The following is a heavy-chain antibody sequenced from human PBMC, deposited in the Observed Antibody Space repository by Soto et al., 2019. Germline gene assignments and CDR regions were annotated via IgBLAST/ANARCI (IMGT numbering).Heavy chain of an antibody. V-gene: IGHV4-31*03. CDR2: IYYSGST. CDR1: GGSISSGGYY. CDR3: ARAGISLLPAAVDY. D-gene: IGHD2-2*01. J-gene: IGHJ4*02. Sequence: SETLSLTCTVSGGSISSGGYYWSWIRQHPGKGLEWIGYIYYSGSTYYNPSLKSRVTISVDTSKNQFSLKLSSVTAADTAVYYCARAGISLLPAAVDYWGQGTLVTVSS.